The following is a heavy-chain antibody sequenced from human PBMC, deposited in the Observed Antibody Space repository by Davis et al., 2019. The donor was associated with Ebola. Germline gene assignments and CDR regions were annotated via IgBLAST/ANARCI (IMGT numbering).Heavy chain of an antibody. V-gene: IGHV3-30*04. CDR1: GFTFSSYA. J-gene: IGHJ6*02. CDR2: ISYDGSNK. CDR3: AKDLWDSSGYYYEPRSYGMDV. D-gene: IGHD3-22*01. Sequence: GESLKISCAASGFTFSSYAMHWVRQAPGKGLEWVAVISYDGSNKYYADSVKGRFTISRDNSKNTLYLQMNSLRAEDTAVYYCAKDLWDSSGYYYEPRSYGMDVWGQGTTVTVSS.